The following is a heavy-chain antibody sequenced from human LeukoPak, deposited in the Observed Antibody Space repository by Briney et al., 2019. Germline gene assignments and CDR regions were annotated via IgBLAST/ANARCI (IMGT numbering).Heavy chain of an antibody. V-gene: IGHV3-74*01. Sequence: QPGGSLRLSCASSGFTFSFYWMHWVRQAPGKGLVWVSRINNDGRSTSYAGSVKGRFTISRDNAKNSLYLQMNSLRAEDTAVYYCTREYYYGSGSYYNGYWGQGTLVTVSS. J-gene: IGHJ4*02. D-gene: IGHD3-10*01. CDR2: INNDGRST. CDR1: GFTFSFYW. CDR3: TREYYYGSGSYYNGY.